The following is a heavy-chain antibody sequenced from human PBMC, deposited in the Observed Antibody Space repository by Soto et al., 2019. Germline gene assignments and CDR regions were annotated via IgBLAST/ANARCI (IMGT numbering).Heavy chain of an antibody. Sequence: QVQLQESGPGLVKPSETLSLTCSVSGTSVSNYYWSWIRQPPGKGLEHIGRIYTSGSTSYNPSLNSRVTMSRDTSQTQIFLNRTSVTAADTAVYYCARGGIQLSYAFDYGGQGILVTVSS. CDR1: GTSVSNYY. J-gene: IGHJ4*02. V-gene: IGHV4-4*07. CDR2: IYTSGST. CDR3: ARGGIQLSYAFDY. D-gene: IGHD5-18*01.